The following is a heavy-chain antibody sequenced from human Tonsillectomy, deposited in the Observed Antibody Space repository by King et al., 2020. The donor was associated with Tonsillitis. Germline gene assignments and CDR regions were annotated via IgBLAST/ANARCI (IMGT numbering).Heavy chain of an antibody. Sequence: QLQESGSGLVKPSQTLSLTCAVSGGSISSGGYSWSWIRQPPGQGLEWIGYIYHRESPYYNPSLKSRVTISIDRSNNHLSLNLSSVTAADTAVYYCARDAGDYGMDVWGQGTTVTVSS. CDR3: ARDAGDYGMDV. D-gene: IGHD4-17*01. CDR2: IYHRESP. V-gene: IGHV4-30-2*01. J-gene: IGHJ6*02. CDR1: GGSISSGGYS.